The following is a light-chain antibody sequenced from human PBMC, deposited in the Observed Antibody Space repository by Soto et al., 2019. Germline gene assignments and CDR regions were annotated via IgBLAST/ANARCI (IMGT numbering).Light chain of an antibody. V-gene: IGLV1-44*01. Sequence: QSVLTQPPSASGTPGQRGTISCSGSSXNIGSNTVNWYQQLPGTAPKLLIYSNNQRPSGVPDRFSGSKSGTSASLAISGLQSEDEADYYCAAWDDSLNGYVFGTGTKVTVL. CDR2: SNN. J-gene: IGLJ1*01. CDR3: AAWDDSLNGYV. CDR1: SXNIGSNT.